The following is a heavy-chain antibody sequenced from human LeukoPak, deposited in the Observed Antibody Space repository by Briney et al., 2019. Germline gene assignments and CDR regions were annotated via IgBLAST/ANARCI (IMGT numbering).Heavy chain of an antibody. Sequence: GGSLRLSCAASGFTFSSYSMNWVRQAPGKGLEWVSSISSSSSYIYYADSVKGRFTISRDNAKNSLYLQMNSLRAEDTAVYYCARDEEFHWYYFDYWGQGTLVTVSS. D-gene: IGHD3-10*01. J-gene: IGHJ4*02. CDR3: ARDEEFHWYYFDY. CDR1: GFTFSSYS. CDR2: ISSSSSYI. V-gene: IGHV3-21*01.